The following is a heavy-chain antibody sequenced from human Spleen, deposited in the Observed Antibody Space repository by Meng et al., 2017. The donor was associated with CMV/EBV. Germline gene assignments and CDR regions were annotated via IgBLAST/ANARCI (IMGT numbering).Heavy chain of an antibody. V-gene: IGHV1-18*01. D-gene: IGHD4-23*01. J-gene: IGHJ3*02. CDR3: ARDTRTYGGNLDAFDI. CDR1: GYTFNSYD. CDR2: ISAYNGNT. Sequence: ASVKVSCKASGYTFNSYDINWVRQATGQGLEWMGWISAYNGNTNYAQKLQGRVTMTTDTSTSTAYMELRSLRSDDTAVYYCARDTRTYGGNLDAFDIWGQGTMVTVSS.